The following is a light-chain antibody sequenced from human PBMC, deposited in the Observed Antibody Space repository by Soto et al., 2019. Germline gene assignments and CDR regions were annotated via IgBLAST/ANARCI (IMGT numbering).Light chain of an antibody. J-gene: IGKJ1*01. CDR2: GAS. Sequence: EIVMTQSPATLSVSPGERATRSCRASQSVSSNLAWYQQKPGQAPRLLIYGASTRATGIPARFSGSGSGTEFTPIISSRLSAEFAVYYCWQYNNWSPPWTFGQGTEVEVK. CDR3: WQYNNWSPPWT. CDR1: QSVSSN. V-gene: IGKV3-15*01.